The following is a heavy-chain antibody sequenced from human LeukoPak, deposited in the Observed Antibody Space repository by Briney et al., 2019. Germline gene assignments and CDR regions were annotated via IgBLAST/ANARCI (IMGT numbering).Heavy chain of an antibody. CDR3: TKDQSGRTSP. CDR2: ISGSGDST. V-gene: IGHV3-23*01. J-gene: IGHJ5*02. Sequence: PGGSLRLSCAASGFTFSSYAMSWVRQAPGKGLEWVSGISGSGDSTYYADSVKGRFTISRDNSKNTLYLQMNSLRVEDTAVYYCTKDQSGRTSPWGQGTLVTVSS. D-gene: IGHD3-3*01. CDR1: GFTFSSYA.